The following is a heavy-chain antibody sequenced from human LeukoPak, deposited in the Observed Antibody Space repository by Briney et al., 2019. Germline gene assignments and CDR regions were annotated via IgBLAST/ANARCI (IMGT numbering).Heavy chain of an antibody. CDR2: INHSGST. CDR1: GGSISSGGYY. J-gene: IGHJ3*02. CDR3: ARGFYYDSSGPRPGAFDI. D-gene: IGHD3-22*01. V-gene: IGHV4-39*07. Sequence: KSSETLSLTCTVSGGSISSGGYYWSWIRQPPGKGLEWIGEINHSGSTNYNPSLKSRVTISVDTSKNQFSLKLSSVTAADTAVYYCARGFYYDSSGPRPGAFDIWGQGTMVTVSS.